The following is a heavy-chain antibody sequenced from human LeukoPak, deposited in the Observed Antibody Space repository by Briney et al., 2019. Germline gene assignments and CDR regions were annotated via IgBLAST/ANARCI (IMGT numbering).Heavy chain of an antibody. D-gene: IGHD2-2*01. CDR3: ARDRVVVPAANYYYYGMDV. V-gene: IGHV4-30-4*01. J-gene: IGHJ6*02. CDR1: GGSISSGDYY. CDR2: IYYSGST. Sequence: SETLSLTCTVSGGSISSGDYYWSWIRQPPGKGLEWIGYIYYSGSTYYNPSLKSRVTISVDTSKNQFSLKLSSVTAADTAVYHCARDRVVVPAANYYYYGMDVWGQGTTVTVSS.